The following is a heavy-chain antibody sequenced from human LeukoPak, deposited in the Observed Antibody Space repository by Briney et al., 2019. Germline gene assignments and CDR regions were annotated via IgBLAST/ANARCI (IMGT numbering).Heavy chain of an antibody. CDR1: GGAFSGYY. V-gene: IGHV4-34*01. D-gene: IGHD1-7*01. J-gene: IGHJ4*02. Sequence: SETLSLTCAVYGGAFSGYYWSWFRRHPPEGREGFGEINHSGGTKYNPSLHSRGSMLVDVSNNQLSLLLPSLTAADTAVYYGTRCARNYDNDEIADYWGQGTLVTVSS. CDR2: INHSGGT. CDR3: TRCARNYDNDEIADY.